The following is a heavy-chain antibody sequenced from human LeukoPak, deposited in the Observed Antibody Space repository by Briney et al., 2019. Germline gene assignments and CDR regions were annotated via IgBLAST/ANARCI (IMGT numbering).Heavy chain of an antibody. Sequence: GGSLRLSCAASGFTFSSYSMNWVRQAPGKGLEWVSYISSSSSTIYYADSARGRFTISRDNAKNSLYLQMNSLRAEDTAVYYCARALGFFDYWGQGTLVTVSS. J-gene: IGHJ4*02. CDR1: GFTFSSYS. CDR2: ISSSSSTI. CDR3: ARALGFFDY. V-gene: IGHV3-48*04.